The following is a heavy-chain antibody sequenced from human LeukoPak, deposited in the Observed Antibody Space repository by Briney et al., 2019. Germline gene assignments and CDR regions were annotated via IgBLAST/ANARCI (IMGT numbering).Heavy chain of an antibody. J-gene: IGHJ5*02. Sequence: SQTLSLTCTVSGGSISSGSYYWSWIRQPAGKGLEWIGRIYTSGSTNYNPSLKSRVTISVDTSKNQFSLKLSSVTAADTAVYYCARARYYDFWSGPNWFDPWGQGTLVTVSS. CDR2: IYTSGST. V-gene: IGHV4-61*02. D-gene: IGHD3-3*01. CDR1: GGSISSGSYY. CDR3: ARARYYDFWSGPNWFDP.